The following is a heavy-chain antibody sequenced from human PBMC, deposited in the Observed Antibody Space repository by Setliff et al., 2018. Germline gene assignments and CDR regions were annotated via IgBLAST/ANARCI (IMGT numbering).Heavy chain of an antibody. J-gene: IGHJ6*02. CDR2: INHSGST. CDR3: ARDRQYCSSPTCYSSYFYYYGMDV. Sequence: SETLSLTCAVYGGSFSGYYWSWIRQPPGKGLEWIGEINHSGSTNYNPSLKSRVTISVDTSKNQFSLKLSSVTAADTAVYYCARDRQYCSSPTCYSSYFYYYGMDVWGQGTTVTVSS. CDR1: GGSFSGYY. V-gene: IGHV4-34*01. D-gene: IGHD2-2*02.